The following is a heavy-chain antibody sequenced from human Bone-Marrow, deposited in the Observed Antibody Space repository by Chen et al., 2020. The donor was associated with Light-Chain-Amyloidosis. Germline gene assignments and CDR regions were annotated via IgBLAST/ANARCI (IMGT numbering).Heavy chain of an antibody. V-gene: IGHV5-51*01. D-gene: IGHD5-12*01. CDR1: GYTSPNYW. J-gene: IGHJ4*02. CDR3: ARRRDGYNFDY. CDR2: IYPDDSDA. Sequence: EEQLDQPGPEVKKHGESLKISCKGAGYTSPNYWIGWVPQMPGKGLEWMGVIYPDDSDARYSPSFEGQVTISADKSITTAYLQWRSLKASDTAMYYCARRRDGYNFDYWGQGTLVTVSS.